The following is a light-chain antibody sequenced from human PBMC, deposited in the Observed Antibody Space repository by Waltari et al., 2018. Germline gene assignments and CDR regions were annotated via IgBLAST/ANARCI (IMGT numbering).Light chain of an antibody. CDR1: QGVSNY. CDR3: QQRISWPLT. CDR2: DAS. V-gene: IGKV3-11*01. J-gene: IGKJ4*01. Sequence: ELVLTQSPATLSLSPGESATLCCRASQGVSNYLAWYHQKPGQAPSLLIYDASNRATGIPARFSGGGSGTDFTLTISSLEPEDFAVYYCQQRISWPLTFGGETKVEIK.